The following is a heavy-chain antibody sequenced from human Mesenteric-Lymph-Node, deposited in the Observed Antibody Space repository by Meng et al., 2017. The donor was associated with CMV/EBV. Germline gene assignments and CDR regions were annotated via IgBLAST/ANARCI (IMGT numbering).Heavy chain of an antibody. CDR2: ISGSGGST. J-gene: IGHJ4*02. CDR1: FTFCSYA. V-gene: IGHV3-23*01. Sequence: FTFCSYAMSWVRQAPGKGLDWVSGISGSGGSTYYADSVKGRITISRDNSKNTLYLQMNSLRAEDTAVYYCAKGQDCSTTSCYPMYFDYWGQGTLVTVSS. D-gene: IGHD2-2*01. CDR3: AKGQDCSTTSCYPMYFDY.